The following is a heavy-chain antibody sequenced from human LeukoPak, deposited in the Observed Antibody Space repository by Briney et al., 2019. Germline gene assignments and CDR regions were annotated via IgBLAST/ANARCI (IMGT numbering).Heavy chain of an antibody. D-gene: IGHD3-9*01. CDR1: GGSIGSGTHY. J-gene: IGHJ5*02. CDR3: ARHDYDLLTGYTINWFDP. V-gene: IGHV4-39*01. Sequence: PSETLSLTCTVSGGSIGSGTHYWGWVRQPPGKGLEGIGSVFYRGTTFYSPSLKSRVTVSIDTSKNQFSLKLNSVTAADTAVYYCARHDYDLLTGYTINWFDPWGQGTLVTVSS. CDR2: VFYRGTT.